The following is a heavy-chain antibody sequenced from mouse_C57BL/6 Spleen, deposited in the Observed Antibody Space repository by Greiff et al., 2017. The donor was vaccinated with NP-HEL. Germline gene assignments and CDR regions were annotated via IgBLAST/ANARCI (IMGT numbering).Heavy chain of an antibody. J-gene: IGHJ2*01. CDR3: TRGGYYGSSYGLYFDY. V-gene: IGHV1-15*01. CDR2: IDPETGGT. D-gene: IGHD1-1*01. CDR1: GYTFTDYE. Sequence: VQLQQSGAELVRPGASVTLSCKASGYTFTDYEMHWVKQTPVHGLEWIGAIDPETGGTAYNQKFKGKAILTADKSYSPAYMELRRLTSEDSAVYYCTRGGYYGSSYGLYFDYWGQGTTLTVSS.